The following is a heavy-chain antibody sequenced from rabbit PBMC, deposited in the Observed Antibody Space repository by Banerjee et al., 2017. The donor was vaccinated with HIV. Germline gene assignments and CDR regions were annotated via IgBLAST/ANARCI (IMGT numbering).Heavy chain of an antibody. Sequence: QSLEESGGGLVQPEGSLALTCKASGFDLSSSDYICWVRQAPGKGLEWIGYIVPIFGVTYYANWVNGRFTISSHNAQNTLYLQLNSLTVADTATYFCARDLTGVIGWNFGWWGPGTLVTVS. J-gene: IGHJ6*01. V-gene: IGHV1S43*01. CDR2: IVPIFGVT. CDR3: ARDLTGVIGWNFGW. CDR1: GFDLSSSDY. D-gene: IGHD4-1*01.